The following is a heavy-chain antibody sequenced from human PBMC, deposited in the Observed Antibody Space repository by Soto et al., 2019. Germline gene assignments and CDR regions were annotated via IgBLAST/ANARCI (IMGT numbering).Heavy chain of an antibody. CDR2: ISGSGGST. V-gene: IGHV3-23*01. CDR1: GCNFSGYD. D-gene: IGHD3-3*01. Sequence: PGGSLRLSCAASGCNFSGYDVSWVRQAPGKGLEWVSTISGSGGSTYYAYSVKGRFTNSRDNSKTTLFRQMSRLSAEDTAVYYWAKRSGYYPPDYWGQGTLVTVAS. J-gene: IGHJ4*02. CDR3: AKRSGYYPPDY.